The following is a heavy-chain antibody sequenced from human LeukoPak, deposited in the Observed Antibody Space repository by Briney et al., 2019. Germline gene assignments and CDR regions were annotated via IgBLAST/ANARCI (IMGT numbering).Heavy chain of an antibody. CDR1: GFAFNTCA. CDR3: ARFGIVASDAVDY. CDR2: ISSRGSTI. V-gene: IGHV3-48*03. J-gene: IGHJ4*02. D-gene: IGHD3-22*01. Sequence: PGRSLRLSCAASGFAFNTCAMHWVRQAPGKGLEWISYISSRGSTIYYADSVKGRFTISRDNAKNSLSLQMNSLRAEDTAVYYCARFGIVASDAVDYWGQGTLVTVSS.